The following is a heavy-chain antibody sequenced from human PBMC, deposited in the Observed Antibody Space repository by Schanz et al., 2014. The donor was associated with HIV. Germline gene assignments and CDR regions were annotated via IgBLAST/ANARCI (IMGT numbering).Heavy chain of an antibody. J-gene: IGHJ4*02. D-gene: IGHD3-10*01. V-gene: IGHV3-23*04. CDR2: ISGSGGST. CDR3: AREQYGEHYFDY. CDR1: GFAFTDYY. Sequence: VQLVESGGGLVKPGASLRLSCIASGFAFTDYYMSWVRQAPGKGLEWVSAISGSGGSTYYADSVKGRFTISRDNSQNTLYLQMNSLRAEDTALHYCAREQYGEHYFDYWGQGTLVTVSS.